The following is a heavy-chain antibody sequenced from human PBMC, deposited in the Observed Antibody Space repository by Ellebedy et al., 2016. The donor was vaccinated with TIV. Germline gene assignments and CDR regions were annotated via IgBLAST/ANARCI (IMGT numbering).Heavy chain of an antibody. CDR3: AREGSGYDY. CDR2: INPNSGGT. J-gene: IGHJ4*02. D-gene: IGHD5-12*01. Sequence: AASVTVSCKASGGTFSSYAISWVRQAPGQGLEWMGWINPNSGGTNYAQKFQGRVTMTRDTSISTAYMELSRLRSDDTAVYYCAREGSGYDYWGQGTLVTVSS. V-gene: IGHV1-2*02. CDR1: GGTFSSYA.